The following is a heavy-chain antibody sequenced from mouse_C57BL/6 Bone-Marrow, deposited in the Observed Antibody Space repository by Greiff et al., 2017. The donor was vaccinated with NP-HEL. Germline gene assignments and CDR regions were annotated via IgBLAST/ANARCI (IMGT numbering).Heavy chain of an antibody. D-gene: IGHD2-2*01. CDR3: ASPVCYGYDGGFGYAMDY. CDR1: GFNIKNTY. Sequence: VQLQQSVAELVRPGASVKLSCTASGFNIKNTYMHWVKQRPEQGLEWIGRIVPANGNTKYAPKFQGKATITADTSSNTAYLQLSSLTSEDTAIYYCASPVCYGYDGGFGYAMDYWGQGTSVTVSS. V-gene: IGHV14-3*01. CDR2: IVPANGNT. J-gene: IGHJ4*01.